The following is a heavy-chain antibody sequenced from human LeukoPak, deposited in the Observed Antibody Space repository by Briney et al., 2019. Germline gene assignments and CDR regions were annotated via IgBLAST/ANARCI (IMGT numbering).Heavy chain of an antibody. CDR3: AKDRCSNGIGCYYYYMDV. V-gene: IGHV3-30*02. D-gene: IGHD2-8*01. J-gene: IGHJ6*03. Sequence: PGGSLRLSCAASGFTFSDYAMGWVRQAPGKGLEWVAYIQNDGSNEQYADSVKGRFSISRDSSKNILYLQMNSLRAEDTAVYYCAKDRCSNGIGCYYYYMDVWGKGTTVTISS. CDR1: GFTFSDYA. CDR2: IQNDGSNE.